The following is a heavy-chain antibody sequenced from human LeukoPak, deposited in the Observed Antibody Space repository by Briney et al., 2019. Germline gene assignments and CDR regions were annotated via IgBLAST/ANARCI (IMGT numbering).Heavy chain of an antibody. CDR2: IYTSGST. CDR1: GGSISSYY. J-gene: IGHJ5*02. D-gene: IGHD3-3*01. Sequence: SETLSLTCTVSGGSISSYYWSWIRQPAGKGLEWIGRIYTSGSTNYNPSLKSRVTMSVDTSKTQFSLKLSSVTAADTAVYYCARELEWLEGEGWFDPWGQGTLVTVSS. V-gene: IGHV4-4*07. CDR3: ARELEWLEGEGWFDP.